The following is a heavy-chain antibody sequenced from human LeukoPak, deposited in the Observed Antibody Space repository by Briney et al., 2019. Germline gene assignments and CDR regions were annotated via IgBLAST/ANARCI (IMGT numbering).Heavy chain of an antibody. CDR2: ISSSSNYI. Sequence: GGSLRLSCAASGFPFTTYSMNWVRQAPGKGLEWVSSISSSSNYIYYADSVKGRFTISRDNAKNSLYLQMNSLRAEDTAVYYCARDIRRFIPNAFDLWAEETIDTVSS. CDR1: GFPFTTYS. J-gene: IGHJ3*01. D-gene: IGHD3-10*01. CDR3: ARDIRRFIPNAFDL. V-gene: IGHV3-21*01.